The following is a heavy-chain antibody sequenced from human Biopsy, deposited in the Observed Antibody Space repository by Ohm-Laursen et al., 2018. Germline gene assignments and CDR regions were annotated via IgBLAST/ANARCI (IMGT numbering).Heavy chain of an antibody. D-gene: IGHD4-17*01. CDR2: INLSGST. J-gene: IGHJ4*02. CDR3: GNEVYGRDY. V-gene: IGHV4-34*08. Sequence: SETLSLTCAVFGGTCSDYRWIWIGQPPGQGLEWIGKINLSGSTNYNPPLKSRVTISADASKYEFPLRLASVTAADTAVYFCGNEVYGRDYWGLGARVTVSS. CDR1: GGTCSDYR.